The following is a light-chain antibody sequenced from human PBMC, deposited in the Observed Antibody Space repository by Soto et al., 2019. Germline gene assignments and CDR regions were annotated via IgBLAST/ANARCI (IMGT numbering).Light chain of an antibody. Sequence: QSVLTQPASVSGSPAQSITISCTGSSSDVGGSGLVSWYQFHPGKAPKLLIFEGFKRPSGVSNRFSGSKSGNTASLTISGLQAEDEADYYCYSYTSSNTRIFGGGTKVTVL. V-gene: IGLV2-14*02. CDR1: SSDVGGSGL. CDR3: YSYTSSNTRI. J-gene: IGLJ2*01. CDR2: EGF.